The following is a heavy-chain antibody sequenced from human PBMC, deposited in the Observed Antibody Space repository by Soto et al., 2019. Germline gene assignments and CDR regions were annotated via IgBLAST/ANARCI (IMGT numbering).Heavy chain of an antibody. V-gene: IGHV4-31*02. J-gene: IGHJ4*01. CDR2: IYYSGST. D-gene: IGHD3-3*01. Sequence: WIRQHPGKGLEWIGYIYYSGSTYYEPSLKSRVTISIDTSNNQLSLTLTSVTAADTAIYYCARFDFYSFD. CDR3: ARFDFYSFD.